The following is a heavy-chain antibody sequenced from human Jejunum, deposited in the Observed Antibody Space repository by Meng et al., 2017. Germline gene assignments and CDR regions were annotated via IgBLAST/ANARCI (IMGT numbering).Heavy chain of an antibody. D-gene: IGHD4-23*01. CDR1: GFAFNTFA. J-gene: IGHJ3*02. CDR2: IGNPTDDS. Sequence: GGSLRLSCAASGFAFNTFAMSWVRQAPGKGLEWVSAIGNPTDDSFYANSVKGRFTISRDNSKNTLYLQINSLRAEDTAVYYCAKDRESFNSVWDAFDIWGRGTMVTVSS. V-gene: IGHV3-23*01. CDR3: AKDRESFNSVWDAFDI.